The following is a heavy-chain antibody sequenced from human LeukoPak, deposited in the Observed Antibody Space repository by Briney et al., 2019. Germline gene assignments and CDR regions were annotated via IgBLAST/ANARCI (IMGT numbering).Heavy chain of an antibody. CDR3: ARDRSRWFY. J-gene: IGHJ4*02. D-gene: IGHD3-10*01. Sequence: GGSLRLSCAASGFTFSSYSMSWVRQAPGKGLEWVAYINEDGSEKYYVDSVKGRFTISRDNAKNSVFLQMYSLRAEDTAVYYCARDRSRWFYWGQGTLVTVPS. CDR2: INEDGSEK. V-gene: IGHV3-7*01. CDR1: GFTFSSYS.